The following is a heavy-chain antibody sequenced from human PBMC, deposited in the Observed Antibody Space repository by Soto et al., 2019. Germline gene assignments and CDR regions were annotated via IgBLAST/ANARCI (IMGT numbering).Heavy chain of an antibody. CDR3: ARVDDHYSIDS. D-gene: IGHD2-21*01. CDR1: GFTFNDHN. V-gene: IGHV3-72*01. J-gene: IGHJ4*02. CDR2: SRNKANRYTT. Sequence: GGSLRLSCAVSGFTFNDHNMDWVRQAPGNGLEWVGRSRNKANRYTTEYAAPVKGRFTVSREDSENSLYLQMNSLRTDDTAVYYCARVDDHYSIDSWGQGTLVTVSS.